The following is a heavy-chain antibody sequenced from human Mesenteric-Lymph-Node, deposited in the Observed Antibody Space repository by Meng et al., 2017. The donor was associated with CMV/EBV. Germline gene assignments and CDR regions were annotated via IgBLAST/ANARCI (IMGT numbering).Heavy chain of an antibody. D-gene: IGHD3-3*01. CDR3: ARDQMYYDFWSGYYTPYYYYGMDV. CDR1: GFTVSSNY. CDR2: IYSGGST. Sequence: LSLTCAASGFTVSSNYMSWVRQAPGKGLEWVSVIYSGGSTYYADSVKGRFTISRDNSKNTLYLQMNSLRAEDTAVYYCARDQMYYDFWSGYYTPYYYYGMDVWGQGTTVTVSS. V-gene: IGHV3-53*01. J-gene: IGHJ6*02.